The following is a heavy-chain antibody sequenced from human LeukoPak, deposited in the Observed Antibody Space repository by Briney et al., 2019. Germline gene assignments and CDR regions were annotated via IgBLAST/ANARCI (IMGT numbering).Heavy chain of an antibody. CDR2: ISAYNGNT. J-gene: IGHJ4*02. CDR1: GYTFTSYG. V-gene: IGHV1-18*01. Sequence: ASVKVSCKASGYTFTSYGISWVRQAPGQGLEWIGWISAYNGNTNYAQKLQGRVTMPTDTSTSTAYMELRRLRSDDTAVYYCARDTGTYDSSGYSDYWGQGTLVTVSS. D-gene: IGHD3-22*01. CDR3: ARDTGTYDSSGYSDY.